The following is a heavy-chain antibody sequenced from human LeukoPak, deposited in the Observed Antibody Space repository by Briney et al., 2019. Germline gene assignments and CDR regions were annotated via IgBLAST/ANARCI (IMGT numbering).Heavy chain of an antibody. V-gene: IGHV3-21*01. Sequence: GGSLRLSCAASGFTFSYYSMNWVSQAPGQGLEWVSSISSSSSYIYYADSVKGRFTISRDNAKNSLYLQMNSLRAEDTAVYYCARVGSGYDPLDYWGQGTLVTVSS. J-gene: IGHJ4*02. CDR3: ARVGSGYDPLDY. D-gene: IGHD5-12*01. CDR2: ISSSSSYI. CDR1: GFTFSYYS.